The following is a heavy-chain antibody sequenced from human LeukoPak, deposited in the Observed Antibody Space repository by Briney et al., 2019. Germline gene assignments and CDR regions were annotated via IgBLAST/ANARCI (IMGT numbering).Heavy chain of an antibody. CDR3: ATSSNAPGNH. V-gene: IGHV3-7*01. J-gene: IGHJ5*02. Sequence: GGSLRLSCAASGFTFNSYWMSWVRQAPGKGLEGVANIKEDGSAQYYVDSVKGRFTISRDNAQNSLNLQMNSLRAEDTAVYYCATSSNAPGNHWGQGTLVTVSS. CDR1: GFTFNSYW. D-gene: IGHD2-2*01. CDR2: IKEDGSAQ.